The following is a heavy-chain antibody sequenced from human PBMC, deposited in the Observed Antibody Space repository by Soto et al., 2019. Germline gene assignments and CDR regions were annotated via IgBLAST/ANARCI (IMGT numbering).Heavy chain of an antibody. V-gene: IGHV4-38-2*02. J-gene: IGHJ5*02. Sequence: SETLSLTCAVSGYSISSGFSWGWIRQPPVKGLEWIGSIDHSGITHYNASLNIGLSISLDTSKNQFSLKLRSVTAADTAVYYCARDWGSGYYHLEPWGQGTMVTVSS. CDR1: GYSISSGFS. D-gene: IGHD5-12*01. CDR3: ARDWGSGYYHLEP. CDR2: IDHSGIT.